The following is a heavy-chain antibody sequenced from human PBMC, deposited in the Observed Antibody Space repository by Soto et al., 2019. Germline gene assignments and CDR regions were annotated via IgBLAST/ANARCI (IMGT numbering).Heavy chain of an antibody. Sequence: SETLSLTCAVHGGSFSGYYWDWIRQPPGKGLEWIGEIYHSGSTNYNPSLKSRVTISVDKSKNQFSLKLNSVTAADTAVYYCARSPRSIAAGGIDYWGQGFLVTVSS. V-gene: IGHV4-34*01. CDR2: IYHSGST. D-gene: IGHD6-13*01. J-gene: IGHJ4*02. CDR3: ARSPRSIAAGGIDY. CDR1: GGSFSGYY.